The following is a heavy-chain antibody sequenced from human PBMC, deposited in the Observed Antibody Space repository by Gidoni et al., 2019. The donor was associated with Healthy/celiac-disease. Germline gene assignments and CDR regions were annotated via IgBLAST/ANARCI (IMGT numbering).Heavy chain of an antibody. V-gene: IGHV1-69*02. J-gene: IGHJ6*02. CDR3: ARGGIGSGGSWGLDYYYGMDV. D-gene: IGHD2-15*01. CDR2: IIPILGIA. Sequence: QVQLVQSGAEVKKPGSSVKVSCKASGGTFSSYTISWVRQAPGQGLEWMGRIIPILGIANYAQKFQGRVTITADKSTSTAYMELSSLRSEDTAVYYCARGGIGSGGSWGLDYYYGMDVWGQGTTVTVSS. CDR1: GGTFSSYT.